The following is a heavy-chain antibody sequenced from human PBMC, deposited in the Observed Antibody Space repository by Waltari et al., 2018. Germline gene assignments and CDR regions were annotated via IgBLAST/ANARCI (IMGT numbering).Heavy chain of an antibody. CDR2: INQDGSAK. CDR3: ARDREGATVHAY. D-gene: IGHD1-26*01. V-gene: IGHV3-7*01. Sequence: EVQLVESGGGLVQPGGSLRLSCAASGFTFSSYYMSWVRQAPGKGLEWLANINQDGSAKNHVDSVKGRFTISRDNAKNSLYLQMNNLRAEDTAVYYCARDREGATVHAYWGQGTLVTVSS. CDR1: GFTFSSYY. J-gene: IGHJ4*02.